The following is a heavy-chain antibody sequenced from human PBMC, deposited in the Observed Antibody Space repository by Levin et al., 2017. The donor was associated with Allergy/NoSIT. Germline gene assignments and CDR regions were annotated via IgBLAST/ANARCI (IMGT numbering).Heavy chain of an antibody. V-gene: IGHV3-23*01. D-gene: IGHD6-19*01. CDR1: GFTFSSYA. CDR2: ISGSGDKT. J-gene: IGHJ1*01. Sequence: GGSLRLSCAASGFTFSSYAMGWVRQAPGKGLEWVSIISGSGDKTYYADSVKGRFTISRDNSKTTLYLRMNSLRAEDTAVYFCAKDLSGGLSIYFHHWGQGTLVTVSS. CDR3: AKDLSGGLSIYFHH.